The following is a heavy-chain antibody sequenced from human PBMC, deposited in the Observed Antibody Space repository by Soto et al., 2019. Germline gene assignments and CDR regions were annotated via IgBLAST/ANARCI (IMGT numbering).Heavy chain of an antibody. CDR3: ARVDGTTTGGEYGNSAHFDY. CDR1: GGTFSSYA. D-gene: IGHD1-1*01. Sequence: QVQLVQSGAEVKRPGSSVKVSCKASGGTFSSYAISWVRQAPGQGLECVGGVIPIFRTAKYAQKFQGRVTITADESTSTAYMGLSSLRSEDTAVYYCARVDGTTTGGEYGNSAHFDYWGQGTLVTVSS. V-gene: IGHV1-69*01. CDR2: VIPIFRTA. J-gene: IGHJ4*02.